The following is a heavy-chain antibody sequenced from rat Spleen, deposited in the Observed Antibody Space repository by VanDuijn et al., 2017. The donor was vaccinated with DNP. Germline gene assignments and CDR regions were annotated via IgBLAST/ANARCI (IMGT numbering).Heavy chain of an antibody. Sequence: EVQLVESGGGLVQPGNSLKLSCAASGFTFSDNNMAWVRQAPKKGLEWVATIFYDGSRTYCRDSVKGRFTISRDNAKSTLYLQMDSLRSEDTATYYCAREGYTSDYYYAFDYWGQGVMVTVSS. D-gene: IGHD1-6*01. CDR3: AREGYTSDYYYAFDY. J-gene: IGHJ2*01. CDR1: GFTFSDNN. CDR2: IFYDGSRT. V-gene: IGHV5S10*01.